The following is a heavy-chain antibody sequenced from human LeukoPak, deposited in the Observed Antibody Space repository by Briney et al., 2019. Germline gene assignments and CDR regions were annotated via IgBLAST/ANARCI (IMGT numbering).Heavy chain of an antibody. CDR1: GLTFSTYS. V-gene: IGHV3-48*04. D-gene: IGHD4-23*01. J-gene: IGHJ5*02. CDR2: IGSRSRTI. Sequence: GGSLRLSCAASGLTFSTYSMNWVRQAPGKGLEWVSYIGSRSRTIYYADSVKGRCTISRDNAKNSLYLQMNGLRGEDTAVYYCARDVSYYGGDWFDPWGQGTLVTVSS. CDR3: ARDVSYYGGDWFDP.